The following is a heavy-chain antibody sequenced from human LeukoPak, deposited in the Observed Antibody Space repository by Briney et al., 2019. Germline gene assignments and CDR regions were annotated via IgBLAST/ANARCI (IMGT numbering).Heavy chain of an antibody. Sequence: GRSLRLSCAASGFTFSTYAMLWVRQAPGKGREWVAIISYDGSNEYYADSVKGRFTISRDTSKSTLYLQMNSLRAEDTAVYYCARGGPGYSSAWTNYGLAVWGQGTTVTVSS. V-gene: IGHV3-30-3*01. CDR1: GFTFSTYA. CDR2: ISYDGSNE. J-gene: IGHJ6*02. CDR3: ARGGPGYSSAWTNYGLAV. D-gene: IGHD6-19*01.